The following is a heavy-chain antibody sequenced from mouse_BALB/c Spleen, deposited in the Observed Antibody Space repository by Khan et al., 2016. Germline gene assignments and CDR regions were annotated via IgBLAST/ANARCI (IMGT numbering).Heavy chain of an antibody. CDR1: GYSITSDYA. Sequence: VQLQESGPGLVKPSQSLSLTCTVTGYSITSDYAWNWIRQFPGNKLEWMGYISYSGSTSYNPSLKSRISIYRDTYKNQFFLQLNSVTTEDTATYYCARGYYYGKGYFDYWGQGTTLTVSS. CDR3: ARGYYYGKGYFDY. CDR2: ISYSGST. J-gene: IGHJ2*01. D-gene: IGHD1-1*01. V-gene: IGHV3-2*02.